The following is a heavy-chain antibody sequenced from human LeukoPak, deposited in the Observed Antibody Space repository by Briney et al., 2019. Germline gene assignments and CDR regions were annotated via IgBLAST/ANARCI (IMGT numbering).Heavy chain of an antibody. V-gene: IGHV1-18*01. D-gene: IGHD2-21*02. CDR2: ISHYGGNT. Sequence: ASVTVSCKASGYTFTSYGISWVRQAPGQGLEWMGWISHYGGNTIYAQKFQDRVTMTTDTSTSTALMELRNLRSDDTAVYYCTRSEKAYCGGVCDNYRMDVWGRGTTVTVSS. CDR1: GYTFTSYG. J-gene: IGHJ6*03. CDR3: TRSEKAYCGGVCDNYRMDV.